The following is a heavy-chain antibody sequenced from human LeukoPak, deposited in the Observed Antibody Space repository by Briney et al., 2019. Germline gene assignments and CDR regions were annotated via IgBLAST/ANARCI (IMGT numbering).Heavy chain of an antibody. CDR2: ISGSGGST. D-gene: IGHD2-2*01. J-gene: IGHJ5*02. V-gene: IGHV3-23*01. CDR3: ARVEFGTSSWEEEWFDP. Sequence: PGGSLRLSCAASGFTFSSYAMSWVRQAPGKGLEWVSAISGSGGSTYYADSVKGRFTISRDNSKNTLYLQMNSLSAEDTALYYCARVEFGTSSWEEEWFDPWGQGTLVTVSS. CDR1: GFTFSSYA.